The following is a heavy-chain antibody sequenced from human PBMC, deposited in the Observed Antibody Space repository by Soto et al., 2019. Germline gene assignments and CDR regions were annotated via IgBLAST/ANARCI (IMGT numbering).Heavy chain of an antibody. Sequence: PGEALKISCHPSAYSFTSYWSSCVRQMPGKGLEWMGRIDPSDSYTNYSPSFQGHVTFSDDESITTAYLQWSRLKASDTAIYYCARQKNYGRFSDYWGQGTLVTVSS. V-gene: IGHV5-10-1*01. J-gene: IGHJ4*02. CDR2: IDPSDSYT. CDR3: ARQKNYGRFSDY. CDR1: AYSFTSYW. D-gene: IGHD4-17*01.